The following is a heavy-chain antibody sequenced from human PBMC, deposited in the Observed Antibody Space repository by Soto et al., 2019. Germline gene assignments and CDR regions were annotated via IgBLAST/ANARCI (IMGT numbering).Heavy chain of an antibody. CDR2: IMPVFRTP. D-gene: IGHD2-8*01. V-gene: IGHV1-69*05. CDR3: ARDNDRPQLGGNYYYILDV. J-gene: IGHJ6*02. Sequence: QVQLEQSGAEVKKPGSSVKVSCKASGGTFRTAAVSWVRQAPGQGLEWMGGIMPVFRTPDYAQKFHGRVTFTXDXSTSTAYMELSGLRSDDTAVYYCARDNDRPQLGGNYYYILDVWGQGTTITVSS. CDR1: GGTFRTAA.